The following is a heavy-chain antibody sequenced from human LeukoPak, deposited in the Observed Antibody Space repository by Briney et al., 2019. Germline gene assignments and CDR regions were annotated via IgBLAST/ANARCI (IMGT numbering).Heavy chain of an antibody. V-gene: IGHV4-59*01. CDR3: ARASRGWYGEYFQH. D-gene: IGHD6-19*01. CDR1: GGSISRYY. J-gene: IGHJ1*01. Sequence: SETLSLTCTVSGGSISRYYWSWIRQPPGKGLEWIGYIYCSGSTNYNPSLKSRVAISVDTSKNQFSLKLSSVTAADTAVLYCARASRGWYGEYFQHWGQGTLDTVSS. CDR2: IYCSGST.